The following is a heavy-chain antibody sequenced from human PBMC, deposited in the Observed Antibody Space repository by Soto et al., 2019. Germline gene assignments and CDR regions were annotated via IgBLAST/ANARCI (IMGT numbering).Heavy chain of an antibody. D-gene: IGHD1-26*01. CDR2: IYYSGSTYYN. Sequence: QVQLQESGPGLVKPSQTLSLTCTVSGGSISSGGYYWSWIRQHPGKGLEWIGYIYYSGSTYYNYYNPSLKSRVTISVDTSKNQFSLKLSSVTAADTAVYYCARTPLLWGQGTMVTVCS. CDR3: ARTPLL. V-gene: IGHV4-31*03. CDR1: GGSISSGGYY. J-gene: IGHJ4*02.